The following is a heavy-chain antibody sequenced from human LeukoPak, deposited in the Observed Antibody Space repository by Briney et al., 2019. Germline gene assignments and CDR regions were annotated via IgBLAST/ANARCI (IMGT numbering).Heavy chain of an antibody. CDR3: ARDQGYSYGSNFDY. D-gene: IGHD5-18*01. V-gene: IGHV3-21*01. CDR1: GFTFSSYS. Sequence: PGGSLRLSCAASGFTFSSYSMNWVRQAPGKGLEWVSSISSSSSYIYYADSVKGRFTISRDNAKNSLYLQMNSLRAEDTAVYYCARDQGYSYGSNFDYWGQGTLVTVSS. J-gene: IGHJ4*02. CDR2: ISSSSSYI.